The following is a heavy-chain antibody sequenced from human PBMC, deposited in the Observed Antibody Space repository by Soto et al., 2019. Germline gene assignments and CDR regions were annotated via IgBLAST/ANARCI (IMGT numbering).Heavy chain of an antibody. D-gene: IGHD4-17*01. V-gene: IGHV1-3*01. CDR2: INAGSGNT. J-gene: IGHJ5*02. CDR3: ASGLPRYFDH. Sequence: QVQLVQSGAEVKKPGASVKVSCKASGYSFTSYSMHWVRQAPGQRLEWLGWINAGSGNTTYSQKVQGGVTLTRDTSATSAYMALSRPRPEDTAVYSCASGLPRYFDHWRQRPLVTVSS. CDR1: GYSFTSYS.